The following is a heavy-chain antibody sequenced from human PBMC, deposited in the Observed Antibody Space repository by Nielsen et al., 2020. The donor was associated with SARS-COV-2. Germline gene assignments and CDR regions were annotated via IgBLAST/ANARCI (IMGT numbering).Heavy chain of an antibody. J-gene: IGHJ5*02. Sequence: WIRQPPGKGLEWTGEINHSGSTNYNPSLKSRVTISVDTSKNQFSLKLSSVTAADTAVYYCAREGRWFDPWGQGTLVTVSS. CDR2: INHSGST. V-gene: IGHV4-34*01. CDR3: AREGRWFDP.